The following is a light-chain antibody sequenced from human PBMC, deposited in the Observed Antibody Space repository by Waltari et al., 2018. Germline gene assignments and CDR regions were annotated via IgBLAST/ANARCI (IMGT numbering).Light chain of an antibody. V-gene: IGKV1-8*01. J-gene: IGKJ2*01. CDR2: AAS. CDR1: QGISSY. CDR3: QQYYSYLT. Sequence: AIRITQSPSSLSASTGARVTITCRASQGISSYLAWYQQKPGKAPNLLMYAASTLQSGVPSRFSGSGSGTDFTLTISCLQSEDFATYYCQQYYSYLTFGQGTKLEIK.